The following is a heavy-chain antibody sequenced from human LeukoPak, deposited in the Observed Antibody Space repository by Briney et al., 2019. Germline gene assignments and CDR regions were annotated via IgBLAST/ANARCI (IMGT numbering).Heavy chain of an antibody. Sequence: GGSLRLFCAASGFTFGNYCPHWVRQALGKGLVWVSRINRHGSITKYADSARRGFTVSGDIPKNRLDWHMNSLRAEDTAAYYCARDKKSRASSEIDYWGQGTLVTVPS. CDR2: INRHGSIT. D-gene: IGHD2-2*01. CDR3: ARDKKSRASSEIDY. V-gene: IGHV3-74*01. J-gene: IGHJ4*02. CDR1: GFTFGNYC.